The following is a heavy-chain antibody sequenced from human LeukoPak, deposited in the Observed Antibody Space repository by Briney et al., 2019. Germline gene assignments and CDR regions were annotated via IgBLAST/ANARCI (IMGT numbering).Heavy chain of an antibody. CDR2: ISSNGGST. CDR1: GFTFSSYA. Sequence: GGSLRLSCAASGFTFSSYAMHRVRQAPGKGLEYVSAISSNGGSTYYANSVKGRFTISRDNSKNTLYLQMGSLRAEDMAVYYCARAEIAGLYLWGQGTLVTVSS. V-gene: IGHV3-64*01. CDR3: ARAEIAGLYL. D-gene: IGHD6-13*01. J-gene: IGHJ5*02.